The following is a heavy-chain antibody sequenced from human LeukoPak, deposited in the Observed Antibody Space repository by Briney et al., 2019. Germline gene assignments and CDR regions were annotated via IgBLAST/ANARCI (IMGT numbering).Heavy chain of an antibody. CDR2: INHSGST. D-gene: IGHD2-15*01. CDR3: ARRPAVAAYFDY. J-gene: IGHJ4*02. V-gene: IGHV4-39*07. Sequence: PSETLSLTCTVSGGSISTSNYYWGWIRQPPGKGLEWIGEINHSGSTNYNPSLKSRVTISVDTSKNQFSLKLSSVTAADTAVYYCARRPAVAAYFDYWGQGTLVTVSS. CDR1: GGSISTSNYY.